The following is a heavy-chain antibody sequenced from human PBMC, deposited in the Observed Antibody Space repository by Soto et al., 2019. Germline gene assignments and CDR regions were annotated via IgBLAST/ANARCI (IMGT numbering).Heavy chain of an antibody. CDR2: ISSSSSNI. J-gene: IGHJ6*03. CDR3: ARGSKVVVAATMFYYMDV. CDR1: GFTFSSYS. V-gene: IGHV3-48*01. D-gene: IGHD2-15*01. Sequence: GGSLRLSCAASGFTFSSYSMNWVRQAPGKGLEWVSYISSSSSNIYYADSVKGRFTISRDNTKNSLYLQMNSLRAEDTAVYSCARGSKVVVAATMFYYMDVWGQGTTVTVSS.